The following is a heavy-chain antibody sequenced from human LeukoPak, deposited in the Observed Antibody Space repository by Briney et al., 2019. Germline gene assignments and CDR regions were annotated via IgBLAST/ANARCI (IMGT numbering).Heavy chain of an antibody. J-gene: IGHJ5*02. Sequence: SEPLSLTCTVSGGSINRGDYFCSWIRQQPGQGLEGIGYMHASGSTLYHQSLKSRVTISIETSQNPFSLNLTAVTAADTAVYYCARERVPDCTGGNCYSGWFAPWGQGTLVTVSS. CDR1: GGSINRGDYF. V-gene: IGHV4-31*03. CDR2: MHASGST. D-gene: IGHD2-15*01. CDR3: ARERVPDCTGGNCYSGWFAP.